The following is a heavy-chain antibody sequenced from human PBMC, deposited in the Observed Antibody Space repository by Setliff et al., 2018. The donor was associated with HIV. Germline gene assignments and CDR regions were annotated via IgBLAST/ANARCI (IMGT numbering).Heavy chain of an antibody. D-gene: IGHD5-12*01. CDR2: FTPILGIP. V-gene: IGHV1-69*10. CDR3: ARGWMATLNGPIGY. CDR1: GGTFISYA. J-gene: IGHJ4*02. Sequence: SVKVSCKASGGTFISYAFTWVRQAPGQGLEWMGGFTPILGIPTYAQKFQGRVTITADTSTSTAYMELSSLRSEDTAVYYCARGWMATLNGPIGYWGRGTLVTVS.